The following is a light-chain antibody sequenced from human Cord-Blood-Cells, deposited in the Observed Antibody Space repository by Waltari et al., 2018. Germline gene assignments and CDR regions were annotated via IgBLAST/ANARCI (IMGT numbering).Light chain of an antibody. CDR2: KAS. J-gene: IGKJ1*01. CDR3: QQYNSYPWT. CDR1: QSISSW. V-gene: IGKV1-5*03. Sequence: DIQMTQSPSTLSASVGDRVTITWRASQSISSWLAWYQKKPGKAPKLLIYKASSLESGVPSGFSGSGSGTEFTLTISSLQPDDFATYYCQQYNSYPWTFGQGTKVEIK.